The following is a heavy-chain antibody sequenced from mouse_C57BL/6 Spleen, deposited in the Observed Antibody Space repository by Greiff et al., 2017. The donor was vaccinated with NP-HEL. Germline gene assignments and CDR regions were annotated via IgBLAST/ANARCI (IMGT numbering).Heavy chain of an antibody. CDR2: INPSTGGT. CDR1: GYSFTGYY. CDR3: ARSVTTGDWYFDV. J-gene: IGHJ1*03. V-gene: IGHV1-42*01. Sequence: VQLQQSGPELVKPGASVKISCKASGYSFTGYYMNWVKQSPEKSLEWIGEINPSTGGTTYNQKFKAEATLTVDKSSSTAYMQLKSLTSEDSAVYYCARSVTTGDWYFDVWGTGTTVTVSS. D-gene: IGHD2-2*01.